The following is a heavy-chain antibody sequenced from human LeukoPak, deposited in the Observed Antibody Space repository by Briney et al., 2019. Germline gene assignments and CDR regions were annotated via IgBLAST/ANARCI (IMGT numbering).Heavy chain of an antibody. V-gene: IGHV1-69*06. CDR2: IIPIFGTA. Sequence: GASVKVSCKASGGTFSSYAISWVRQAPGQGLEWMGGIIPIFGTASYAQKFQGRVTITADKSTSTAYMELSSLRSEDTAVYYCARCRGGSGSCTEYYFDYWGQGTLVTVSS. CDR3: ARCRGGSGSCTEYYFDY. CDR1: GGTFSSYA. J-gene: IGHJ4*02. D-gene: IGHD3-10*01.